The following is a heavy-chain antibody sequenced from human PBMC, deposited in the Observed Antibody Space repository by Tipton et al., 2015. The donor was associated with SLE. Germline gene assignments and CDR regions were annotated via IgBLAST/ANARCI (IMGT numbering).Heavy chain of an antibody. CDR2: ISDDGTTS. V-gene: IGHV3-74*01. CDR1: AFTFSTSW. Sequence: SLRLSCVASAFTFSTSWMYWVRQAPGKGLVWVSRISDDGTTSTYADSVKGRFTISRDSSKNQLYLQMNSLRAEDTAVYYCAREAKGYSGYAIDFWGQGTLVTVSS. J-gene: IGHJ4*02. D-gene: IGHD5-12*01. CDR3: AREAKGYSGYAIDF.